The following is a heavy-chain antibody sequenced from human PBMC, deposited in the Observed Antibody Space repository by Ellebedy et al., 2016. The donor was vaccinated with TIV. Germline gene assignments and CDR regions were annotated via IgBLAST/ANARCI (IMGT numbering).Heavy chain of an antibody. CDR3: ARSGEHDS. CDR2: ISSTDYI. J-gene: IGHJ4*02. Sequence: LSLTCSASGFTFTTMNWVRQAPGKGLEWVSSISSTDYIYYADSVKGRFTISRDDARNSLFLQMDSLRAEDTAVYYCARSGEHDSWGQGTLVTVSS. D-gene: IGHD1-26*01. V-gene: IGHV3-69-1*01. CDR1: GFTFTT.